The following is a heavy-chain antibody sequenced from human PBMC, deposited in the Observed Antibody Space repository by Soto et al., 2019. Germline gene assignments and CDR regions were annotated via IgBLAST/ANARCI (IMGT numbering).Heavy chain of an antibody. CDR3: AREKLRFLEWLSYYYGMDV. D-gene: IGHD3-3*01. Sequence: PGGSLRLSCAASGFTFSDYYMSWIRQAPGKGLEWVSYISSSGSTIYYADSVKGRFTISRDNAKNSLYLQMNSLRAEDTAVYYCAREKLRFLEWLSYYYGMDVWGQGTTVTVS. CDR1: GFTFSDYY. CDR2: ISSSGSTI. V-gene: IGHV3-11*01. J-gene: IGHJ6*02.